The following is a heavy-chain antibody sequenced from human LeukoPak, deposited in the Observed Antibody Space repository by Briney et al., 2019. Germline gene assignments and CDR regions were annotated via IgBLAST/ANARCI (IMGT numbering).Heavy chain of an antibody. V-gene: IGHV4-39*01. D-gene: IGHD3-10*01. CDR3: ARLGDYDSGSGGY. Sequence: SETLSLTCNVSGGSINSRIYYWGWIRQPPGKGLEWIGSIVYGGSTYYNPSLRSRVAILVDTSENQFSLRLSSVTAADTAVYFCARLGDYDSGSGGYWGQGTLVPVSS. J-gene: IGHJ4*02. CDR1: GGSINSRIYY. CDR2: IVYGGST.